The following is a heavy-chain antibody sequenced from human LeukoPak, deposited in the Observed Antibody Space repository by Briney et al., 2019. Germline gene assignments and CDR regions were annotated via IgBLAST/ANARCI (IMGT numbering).Heavy chain of an antibody. Sequence: SETLSLTCTVSGGSISSYYWSWIRQPAGKGLEWIGRIYTSGSTNYNPSLKSRVTMSVETSKNQFSLKLSSVTAADTAVYYCARDNSPYSSGAGFDPWGQGTLVTVSS. V-gene: IGHV4-4*07. D-gene: IGHD6-19*01. CDR3: ARDNSPYSSGAGFDP. CDR1: GGSISSYY. CDR2: IYTSGST. J-gene: IGHJ5*02.